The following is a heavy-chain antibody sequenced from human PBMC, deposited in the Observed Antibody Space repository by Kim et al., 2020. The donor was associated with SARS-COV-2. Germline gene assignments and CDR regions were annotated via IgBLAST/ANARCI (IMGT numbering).Heavy chain of an antibody. V-gene: IGHV3-23*01. CDR3: AKGRSSGYSRCDFDI. J-gene: IGHJ3*02. CDR2: INGSGST. Sequence: GGSLRLSCAASGFTFSSYAMNWVRQAPGKGLEWVSTINGSGSTNYADSVKGRFTLSRDNSKNTVYMQMNSLRAEDTAVYYCAKGRSSGYSRCDFDIWGQGTMVTVSS. D-gene: IGHD3-22*01. CDR1: GFTFSSYA.